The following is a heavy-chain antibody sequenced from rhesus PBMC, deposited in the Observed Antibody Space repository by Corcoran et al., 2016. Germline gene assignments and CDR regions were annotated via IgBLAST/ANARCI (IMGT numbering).Heavy chain of an antibody. CDR2: INGNRGST. CDR1: GASISSYW. D-gene: IGHD6-25*01. Sequence: QVQLQESGPGLVKPSETLSLTCTVSGASISSYWWSWIRQPPGKGLEWIGEINGNRGSTNYNPTLRSRVTVSRDTSKIQCSLKLSSVTAADTAVDYCARRTYGGSRSDHLDYWGQGVLVTVSS. CDR3: ARRTYGGSRSDHLDY. V-gene: IGHV4-80*01. J-gene: IGHJ4*01.